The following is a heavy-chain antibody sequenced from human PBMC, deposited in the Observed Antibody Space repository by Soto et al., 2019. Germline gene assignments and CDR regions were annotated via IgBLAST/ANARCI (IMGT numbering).Heavy chain of an antibody. CDR2: MCYSVNT. J-gene: IGHJ5*01. CDR1: GDSIISKSYC. Sequence: QLQLQESGPGLVKPSETLSLTCGVAGDSIISKSYCWDWIRQPPGKGLEWIGSMCYSVNTDYNASLKSRVKISVDTPKHQLSLKVTSVTAADTAVYFVASNMVWGVCPRFDSWGLGTLVIVYS. D-gene: IGHD3-10*01. V-gene: IGHV4-39*01. CDR3: ASNMVWGVCPRFDS.